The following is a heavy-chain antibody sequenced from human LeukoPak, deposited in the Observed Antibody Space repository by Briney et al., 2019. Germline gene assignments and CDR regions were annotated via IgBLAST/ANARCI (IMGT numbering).Heavy chain of an antibody. CDR1: GGSISSGGYS. CDR2: IYHSGST. CDR3: ARGPLGLYYFDY. D-gene: IGHD7-27*01. Sequence: SSETLSLTCAGSGGSISSGGYSWSWIRQPPGKGLEWIGYIYHSGSTYYNPSLKSRVTISVDRSKNQFSLKLSSVTAADTAVYYCARGPLGLYYFDYWGQGTLVTVSS. J-gene: IGHJ4*02. V-gene: IGHV4-30-2*01.